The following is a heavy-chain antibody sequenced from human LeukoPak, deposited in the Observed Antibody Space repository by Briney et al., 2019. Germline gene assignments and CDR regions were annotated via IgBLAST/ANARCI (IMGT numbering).Heavy chain of an antibody. Sequence: SETLSLTCAVYGGSFSGYYWSWIRQPPGKGLEWIGEINHSGSTNYNPSLKSRVTISVDTSKNQFSLKLGSVTAADTAVYYCARVSSGYDSFDYWGQGTLVTVSS. D-gene: IGHD5-12*01. J-gene: IGHJ4*02. CDR2: INHSGST. CDR1: GGSFSGYY. CDR3: ARVSSGYDSFDY. V-gene: IGHV4-34*01.